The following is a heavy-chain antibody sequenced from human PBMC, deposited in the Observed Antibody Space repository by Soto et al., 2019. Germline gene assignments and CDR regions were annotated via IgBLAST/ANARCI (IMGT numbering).Heavy chain of an antibody. J-gene: IGHJ4*02. CDR2: IWYDGSNK. D-gene: IGHD3-3*01. CDR3: ARDSLFGVVNHFDY. Sequence: QVQLVESGGGVVQPGRSLRLSCAASGFTFSSYGMHWVRQAPGKGLEWVAVIWYDGSNKYYADSVKGRFTISRDNSKNTLYLRMNSLRAEDTAVYYCARDSLFGVVNHFDYWGQGTLVTVSS. CDR1: GFTFSSYG. V-gene: IGHV3-33*01.